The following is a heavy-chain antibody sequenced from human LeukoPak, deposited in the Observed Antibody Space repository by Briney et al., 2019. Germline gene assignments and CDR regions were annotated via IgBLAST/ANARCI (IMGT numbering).Heavy chain of an antibody. V-gene: IGHV3-30*18. J-gene: IGHJ4*02. Sequence: PGGSLRLSCAGSGFTFSIYGIHWVRQAPGKGLEWVAVISNDGSNKYYADSVKGRFTITRDNSTNTAYLQMNSLRSEDTAVYYCAKDQCYWGQGTMVTVAS. D-gene: IGHD6-19*01. CDR1: GFTFSIYG. CDR2: ISNDGSNK. CDR3: AKDQCY.